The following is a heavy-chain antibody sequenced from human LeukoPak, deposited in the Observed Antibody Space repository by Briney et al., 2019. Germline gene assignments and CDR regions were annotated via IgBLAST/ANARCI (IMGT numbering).Heavy chain of an antibody. J-gene: IGHJ5*02. CDR3: ARRLTQYDCFDP. CDR2: TYYRSTWYN. D-gene: IGHD2-2*01. CDR1: GDSVSSNSVT. Sequence: SQTLSLTCAISGDSVSSNSVTWNWVRQSPSRGLEWLGRTYYRSTWYNDYAVSVRGRITVNPDTSKNQFSLHLNSVTPEDTAVYYCARRLTQYDCFDPWGQGTLVTVSS. V-gene: IGHV6-1*01.